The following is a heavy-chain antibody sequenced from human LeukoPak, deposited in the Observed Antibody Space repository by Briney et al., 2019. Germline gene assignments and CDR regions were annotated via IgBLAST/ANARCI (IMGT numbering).Heavy chain of an antibody. CDR1: GYTFTSYD. CDR2: MNPNSGNT. V-gene: IGHV1-8*03. J-gene: IGHJ6*03. CDR3: ARGPYCSSTSCYTGYYYYYMDV. D-gene: IGHD2-2*02. Sequence: GASVKVSCKASGYTFTSYDINWVRQATGQGLEWMGWMNPNSGNTGYAQKFQGRVTITRNTSISTAYMELSSLRSEDTAVYYCARGPYCSSTSCYTGYYYYYMDVWGKGTTVTVSS.